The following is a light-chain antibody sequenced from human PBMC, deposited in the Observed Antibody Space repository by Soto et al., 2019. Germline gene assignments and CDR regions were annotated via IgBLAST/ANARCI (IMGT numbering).Light chain of an antibody. CDR2: GAS. V-gene: IGKV3-20*01. J-gene: IGKJ5*01. CDR3: KQYGTSLP. Sequence: EIVLTQSPVTLSLSPGERATISCRASQSVSSSYLAWYQQKPGQAPRLLIYGASTRATGIPDRFSGSGSGTDFTLTISRLEPEDFAVYYCKQYGTSLPFGQGKRLEIK. CDR1: QSVSSSY.